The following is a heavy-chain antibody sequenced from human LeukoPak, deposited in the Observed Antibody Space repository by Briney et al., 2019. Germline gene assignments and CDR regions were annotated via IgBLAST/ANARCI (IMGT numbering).Heavy chain of an antibody. CDR1: GFTVSSNY. D-gene: IGHD1-26*01. Sequence: GGSLRLSCAASGFTVSSNYMSWVRQAPGKGLEWVSVIYSGGSTYYADSVKGRFTISRDNSKNTLYLQMNSLRAEDTAVYCCARDLLGGAQVFDIWGQGTMVTVSS. V-gene: IGHV3-66*01. CDR2: IYSGGST. CDR3: ARDLLGGAQVFDI. J-gene: IGHJ3*02.